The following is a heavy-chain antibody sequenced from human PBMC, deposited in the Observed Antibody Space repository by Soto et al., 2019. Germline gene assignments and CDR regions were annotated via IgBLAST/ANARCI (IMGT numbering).Heavy chain of an antibody. Sequence: QVQLVQSGAELKKPGSSVNVSCKASGGTFSNNAIIWVRQAPGQGLEWMGGIIPLFGTPRYAQNFQGRLTITADESSSKAYMQLNILRSEDTAVYYCASPAEPLDTAMLKGLAHWGQGSLVTVSS. V-gene: IGHV1-69*01. CDR2: IIPLFGTP. D-gene: IGHD5-18*01. CDR1: GGTFSNNA. CDR3: ASPAEPLDTAMLKGLAH. J-gene: IGHJ4*02.